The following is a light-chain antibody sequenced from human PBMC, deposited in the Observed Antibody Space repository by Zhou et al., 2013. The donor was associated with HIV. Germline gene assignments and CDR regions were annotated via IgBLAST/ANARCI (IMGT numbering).Light chain of an antibody. CDR2: DAS. V-gene: IGKV3-20*01. CDR1: QSISNY. CDR3: QQYGSSYT. Sequence: EIVLTQSPATLSLSPGERATLSCRASQSISNYLAWYQQRPGQAPRLVIFDASKRATAIPDRFSGSGSGTDFTLTISRLEPEDFAVYYCQQYGSSYTFGQGTKLEIK. J-gene: IGKJ2*01.